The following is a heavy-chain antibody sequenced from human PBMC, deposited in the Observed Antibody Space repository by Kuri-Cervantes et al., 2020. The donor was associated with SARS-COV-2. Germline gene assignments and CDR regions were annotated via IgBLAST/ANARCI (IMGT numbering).Heavy chain of an antibody. Sequence: GGSLRLSCAASGFTFSSYAMHWVRQAPGKGLEWVAVISYDGSNKYYADSVKGRFTISRDNSKNTLYLQMNSLRAEDTAVYYCARDRGDIVVDPRRWFDPWGQGTLVTVSS. CDR2: ISYDGSNK. CDR1: GFTFSSYA. D-gene: IGHD2-15*01. J-gene: IGHJ5*02. V-gene: IGHV3-30-3*01. CDR3: ARDRGDIVVDPRRWFDP.